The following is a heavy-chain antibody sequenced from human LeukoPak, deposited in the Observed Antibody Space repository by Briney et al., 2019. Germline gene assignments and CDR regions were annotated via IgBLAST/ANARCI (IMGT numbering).Heavy chain of an antibody. J-gene: IGHJ4*02. Sequence: ASVKVSCKASGYTFTSYYMHWVRQAPGQGLEWMGLINPSGGSTSYAQKLQGRVTMTTDTSTSTACMELRSLRSDDTAVYYCARDVDIVATGFDYWGQGTLVTVSS. CDR1: GYTFTSYY. CDR2: INPSGGST. CDR3: ARDVDIVATGFDY. D-gene: IGHD5-12*01. V-gene: IGHV1-46*01.